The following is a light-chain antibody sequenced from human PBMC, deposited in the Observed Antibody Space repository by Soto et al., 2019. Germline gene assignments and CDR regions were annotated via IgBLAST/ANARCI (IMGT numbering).Light chain of an antibody. J-gene: IGKJ1*01. V-gene: IGKV3-15*01. Sequence: EIVMTQSPATLSMSPGERVTLSCRASQSVSSTLAWYQQRPGQAPRLLIYGASTRATGIPARFSGSGSGTEFALTISSLQLEDFAVYYCQQYNNWPQTFGQGTKVDIK. CDR3: QQYNNWPQT. CDR2: GAS. CDR1: QSVSST.